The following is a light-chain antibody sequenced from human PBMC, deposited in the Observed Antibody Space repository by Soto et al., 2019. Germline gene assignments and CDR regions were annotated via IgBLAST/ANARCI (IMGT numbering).Light chain of an antibody. CDR2: RAS. Sequence: EIVMTQSPATLSVSPGERATLSCRASQGVTSNLAWYQQKPGQAPRLLIYRASTRATGIPARFSGSGSGTEFTLTISSLQSEDFAVYHCQQYTNWPLTFGGGTKVEIK. J-gene: IGKJ4*01. CDR1: QGVTSN. V-gene: IGKV3-15*01. CDR3: QQYTNWPLT.